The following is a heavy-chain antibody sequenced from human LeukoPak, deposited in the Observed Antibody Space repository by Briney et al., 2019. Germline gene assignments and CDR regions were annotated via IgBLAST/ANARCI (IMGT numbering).Heavy chain of an antibody. J-gene: IGHJ4*02. Sequence: SETLSLTCAVYGGSFRGYYWSWLRHPPGKAREWIGEINHRRGTNYNPPLKSRVTISVDTSKNQFSLKLSSVTAADTAVYYCARGGAPAEKVVYFDYWGQGTLVTVSS. CDR2: INHRRGT. V-gene: IGHV4-34*01. CDR3: ARGGAPAEKVVYFDY. CDR1: GGSFRGYY. D-gene: IGHD2-15*01.